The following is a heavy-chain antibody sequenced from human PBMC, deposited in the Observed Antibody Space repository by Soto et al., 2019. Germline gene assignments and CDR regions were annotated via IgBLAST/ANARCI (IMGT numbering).Heavy chain of an antibody. Sequence: EVQLAESGGGLAQPGGSLRLSCAASGFTLSGYAMDWVRQAPGKGLEYVSGISSNGVGTYYANSVQGRFTISRDNSKNPVYLQMGSLRPVDMAVYYCARRARPDFHYMDVWGKGTTVTLSS. CDR2: ISSNGVGT. J-gene: IGHJ6*03. CDR1: GFTLSGYA. D-gene: IGHD6-6*01. V-gene: IGHV3-64*01. CDR3: ARRARPDFHYMDV.